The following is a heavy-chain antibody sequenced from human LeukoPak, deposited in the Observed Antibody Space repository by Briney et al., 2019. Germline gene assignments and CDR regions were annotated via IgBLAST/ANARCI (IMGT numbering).Heavy chain of an antibody. J-gene: IGHJ6*02. CDR2: ISAIGGNT. CDR3: AKDVRVGGGGMDV. D-gene: IGHD1-26*01. CDR1: GFTFSTYA. V-gene: IGHV3-23*01. Sequence: GGSLRLSCAASGFTFSTYAMNWVRQAPGKGLEWVSLISAIGGNTHYADSVRGRFTISRDNSKNTLSLQMNSLRAEDTAVYYCAKDVRVGGGGMDVWGQGTPVTVSS.